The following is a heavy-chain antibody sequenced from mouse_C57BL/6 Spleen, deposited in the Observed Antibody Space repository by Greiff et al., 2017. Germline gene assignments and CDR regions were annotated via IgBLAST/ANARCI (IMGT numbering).Heavy chain of an antibody. CDR1: GYTFTSYW. V-gene: IGHV1-69*01. Sequence: QVQLQQPGAELVMPGASVKLSCKASGYTFTSYWMHWVKQRPGQGLEWIGEIDLSDSYTNYNQKFKGKSTLTVDKSSSTAYMQLSSLTSEDSAVYYCARGSGYYFDYWGQGTTLTVSS. D-gene: IGHD1-3*01. CDR3: ARGSGYYFDY. CDR2: IDLSDSYT. J-gene: IGHJ2*01.